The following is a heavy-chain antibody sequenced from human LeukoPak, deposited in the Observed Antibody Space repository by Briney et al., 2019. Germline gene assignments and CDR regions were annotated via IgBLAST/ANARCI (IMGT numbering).Heavy chain of an antibody. J-gene: IGHJ4*02. CDR2: ISGSGGST. Sequence: GGSLRLSCAASGFTFSSYAMSWVRQAPGKGLEGVSAISGSGGSTYYADSVKGRFTISRDNSKNTPYLQMNSLRAEDTAVYYCAKDILTGYPSSLTFDYWGQGTLVTVSS. CDR3: AKDILTGYPSSLTFDY. CDR1: GFTFSSYA. V-gene: IGHV3-23*01. D-gene: IGHD3-9*01.